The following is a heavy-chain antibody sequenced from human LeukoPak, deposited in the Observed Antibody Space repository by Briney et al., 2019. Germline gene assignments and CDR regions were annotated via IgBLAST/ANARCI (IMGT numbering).Heavy chain of an antibody. D-gene: IGHD2-15*01. Sequence: GGSLRLSCAASGFTFSDYWMHWVRQAPGKGLVWVSHINADEDRAAYADSVKGRFTISRDNARNTLYLQMNSLRAEDTAVYYCARGGHIYCSGDSCYPGDYWGQGTLVTVSS. J-gene: IGHJ4*02. V-gene: IGHV3-74*01. CDR1: GFTFSDYW. CDR2: INADEDRA. CDR3: ARGGHIYCSGDSCYPGDY.